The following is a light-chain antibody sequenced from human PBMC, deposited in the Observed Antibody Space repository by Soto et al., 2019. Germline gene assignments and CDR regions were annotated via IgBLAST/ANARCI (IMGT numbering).Light chain of an antibody. CDR2: GAS. CDR3: QQYATSPGT. CDR1: HSVIIL. V-gene: IGKV3-20*01. J-gene: IGKJ1*01. Sequence: VLTQAPDTLSVSPGERATLSCRASHSVIILLAWYPQKPGQAPRLLIYGASTRATGIPDRFSGSGSGTDFTLTISGLEPEDFAVYYCQQYATSPGTFGQGTKVDIK.